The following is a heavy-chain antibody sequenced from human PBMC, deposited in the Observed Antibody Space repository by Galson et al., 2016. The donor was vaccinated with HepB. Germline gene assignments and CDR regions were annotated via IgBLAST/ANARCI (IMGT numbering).Heavy chain of an antibody. CDR2: INKDGSDT. V-gene: IGHV3-74*03. CDR3: ARRGTNYDVLTDTHYYYYGFDV. D-gene: IGHD3-9*01. Sequence: SLRLSCAASGFAFSGYWVHWVRQVPGKGLLWVSDINKDGSDTKYADSVKGRFSISRDNAKNTLYLQMQSLRAEDTAIYYCARRGTNYDVLTDTHYYYYGFDVWGQGTTVTVSS. J-gene: IGHJ6*02. CDR1: GFAFSGYW.